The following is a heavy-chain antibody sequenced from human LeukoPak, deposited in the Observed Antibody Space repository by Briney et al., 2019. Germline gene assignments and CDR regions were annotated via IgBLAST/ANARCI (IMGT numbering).Heavy chain of an antibody. V-gene: IGHV1-46*01. Sequence: ASVKVSCKPSRYTLTSFYMHCVRQAPGQEREGIGITNPSGGSTSYVQKFQGRVTTTRDMSTSTCYMELSSRRSEDTAVYFCVRLRPRSAMDYSG. J-gene: IGHJ4*01. CDR3: VRLRPRSAMDY. CDR2: TNPSGGST. D-gene: IGHD4-17*01. CDR1: RYTLTSFY.